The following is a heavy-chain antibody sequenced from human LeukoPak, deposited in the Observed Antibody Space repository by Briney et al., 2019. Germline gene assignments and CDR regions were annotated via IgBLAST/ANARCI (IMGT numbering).Heavy chain of an antibody. Sequence: SVKVSCKASGGTFSSYAISWVRQAPGQGLEWMGRIIPIFGTANYAQKFQGRVTITTDESTSTAYMELSSLRSEDTAVYYCARESYDYVWGSYRPNWFGPWGQGTLVTVSS. CDR3: ARESYDYVWGSYRPNWFGP. D-gene: IGHD3-16*02. J-gene: IGHJ5*02. CDR2: IIPIFGTA. V-gene: IGHV1-69*05. CDR1: GGTFSSYA.